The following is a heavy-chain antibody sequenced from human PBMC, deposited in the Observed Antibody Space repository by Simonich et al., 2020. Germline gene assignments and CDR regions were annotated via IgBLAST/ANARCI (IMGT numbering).Heavy chain of an antibody. CDR2: ISNDESNK. CDR1: GFTFSSYA. D-gene: IGHD2-21*02. CDR3: ARDGERYCGGDCYSYFDY. V-gene: IGHV3-30*07. J-gene: IGHJ4*02. Sequence: QVQLVESGGGVVQPGRSLRLSCAASGFTFSSYAMHWVRQAPGKGLEWVAVISNDESNKYYADPVKGRFTISRDNSKHTLYLQMNSLRAEDTAVYYCARDGERYCGGDCYSYFDYWGQGTLVTVSS.